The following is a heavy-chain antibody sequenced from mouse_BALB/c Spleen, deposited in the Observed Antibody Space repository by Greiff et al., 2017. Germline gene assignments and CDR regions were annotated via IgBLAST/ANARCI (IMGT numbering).Heavy chain of an antibody. CDR2: IDPENGDT. Sequence: EVQLQQSGAELVRSGASVKLSCTASGFNIKDYYMHWVKQRPEQGLEWIGWIDPENGDTEYAPKFQGKATMTADTSSNTAYLQLSSLTSEDTAVYYCTTMITTKDYWGQGTTLTVSA. CDR1: GFNIKDYY. CDR3: TTMITTKDY. V-gene: IGHV14-4*02. D-gene: IGHD2-4*01. J-gene: IGHJ2*01.